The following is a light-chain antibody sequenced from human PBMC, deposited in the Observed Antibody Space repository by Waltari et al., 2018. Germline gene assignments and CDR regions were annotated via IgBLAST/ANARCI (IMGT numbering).Light chain of an antibody. Sequence: DIQMTQSPSTLSAPVGDRVTITCRASQSIRSWLAWYQQKPGKAPKLLISKASTLESGVPSRCSGSGSGTEFTLTISSLQPDDFATYHCQQYKSPPWTFGQGTKVEIK. CDR1: QSIRSW. CDR2: KAS. V-gene: IGKV1-5*03. J-gene: IGKJ1*01. CDR3: QQYKSPPWT.